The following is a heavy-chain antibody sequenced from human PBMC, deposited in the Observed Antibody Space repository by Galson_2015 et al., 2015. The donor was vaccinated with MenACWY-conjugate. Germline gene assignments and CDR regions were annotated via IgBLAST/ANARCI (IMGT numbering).Heavy chain of an antibody. CDR3: ARDLGEDIRIFFDY. CDR1: GGSFSSSNW. V-gene: IGHV4-4*02. CDR2: IYHSGST. J-gene: IGHJ4*02. Sequence: ETLSLTCAVSGGSFSSSNWWSWVRQPPGKGLEWIGEIYHSGSTNYNPSLKSRVTISVDKSKNQFSLKLSSVTAADTAVYYCARDLGEDIRIFFDYWGQGTLVTVSS. D-gene: IGHD3-9*01.